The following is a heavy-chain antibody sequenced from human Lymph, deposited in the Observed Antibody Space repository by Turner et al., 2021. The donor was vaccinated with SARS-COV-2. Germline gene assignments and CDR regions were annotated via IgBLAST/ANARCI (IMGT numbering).Heavy chain of an antibody. V-gene: IGHV4-4*07. CDR2: IYTSGST. CDR3: ARDGYYDSSGYYLRGEGVFDL. CDR1: GCSISSYY. J-gene: IGHJ2*01. D-gene: IGHD3-22*01. Sequence: QVQLQESGPGLVKPSETLSLTCTVHGCSISSYYWSWIRQPAGKGLEWIGRIYTSGSTNYNSSLKSRVTMSVDTSKNQFSLKLSSVTAADTAVYYFARDGYYDSSGYYLRGEGVFDLWGRGTLVTVSS.